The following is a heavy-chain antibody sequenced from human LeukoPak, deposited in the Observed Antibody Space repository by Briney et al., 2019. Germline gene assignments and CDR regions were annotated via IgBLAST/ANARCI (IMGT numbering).Heavy chain of an antibody. Sequence: PSETLSLTCTVSGGSISSSSYYWGWIRQPPGKGLEWIGSIHYSGSTYYNPSLKSRVTISVDTSKNQFSLKLSSVTAAGTAVYYCARRHQLRNIYYYYYGMDVWGQGTTVTVSS. J-gene: IGHJ6*02. V-gene: IGHV4-39*01. CDR3: ARRHQLRNIYYYYYGMDV. CDR1: GGSISSSSYY. D-gene: IGHD1-7*01. CDR2: IHYSGST.